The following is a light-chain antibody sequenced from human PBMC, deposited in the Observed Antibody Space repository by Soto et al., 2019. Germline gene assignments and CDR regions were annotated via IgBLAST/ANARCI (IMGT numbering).Light chain of an antibody. CDR2: DVN. J-gene: IGLJ1*01. V-gene: IGLV2-11*01. CDR1: RSDVGGYNY. Sequence: QSVLTQPRSVSGSPGQSVTISCTGTRSDVGGYNYVSWYQQHPGKAPKLMIYDVNKRPSGVPDRFSGTKSGTSASLAISGLQSEDEADYYCAAWDDSLDGDVFGAGTKVTVL. CDR3: AAWDDSLDGDV.